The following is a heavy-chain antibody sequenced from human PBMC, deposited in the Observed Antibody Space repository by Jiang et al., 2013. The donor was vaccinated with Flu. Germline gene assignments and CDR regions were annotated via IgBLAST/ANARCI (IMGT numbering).Heavy chain of an antibody. D-gene: IGHD6-13*01. V-gene: IGHV4-59*01. J-gene: IGHJ4*02. CDR2: IYYSGST. CDR3: ARARGIAAAGNDY. CDR1: GGSISSYY. Sequence: GSGLVKPSETLSLTCTVSGGSISSYYWSWIRQPPGKGLEWIGYIYYSGSTNYNPSLKSRVTISVDTSKNQFSLKLSSVTAADTAVYYCARARGIAAAGNDYWGPGNPGHRLL.